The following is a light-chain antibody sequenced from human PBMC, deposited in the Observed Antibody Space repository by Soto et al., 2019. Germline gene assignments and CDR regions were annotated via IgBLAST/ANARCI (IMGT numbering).Light chain of an antibody. J-gene: IGKJ2*01. CDR3: QQYNEYPYT. V-gene: IGKV1-5*03. Sequence: DIQMTQSPSTLSASVGDRVSITCRASQSISTYLAWYQQKPGRAPQALIYRASIESGVPSRFSGSGSGTGFTLTISSLLPDDFATYYCQQYNEYPYTFGQGTKLEIK. CDR1: QSISTY. CDR2: RAS.